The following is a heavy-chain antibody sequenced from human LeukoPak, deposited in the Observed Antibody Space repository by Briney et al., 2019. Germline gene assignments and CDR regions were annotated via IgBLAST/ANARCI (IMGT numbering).Heavy chain of an antibody. D-gene: IGHD3-10*01. CDR1: GYTFTGHY. CDR3: ARDPGTDAFDI. J-gene: IGHJ3*02. V-gene: IGHV1-2*02. Sequence: ASVKVSCKASGYTFTGHYMHWVRQAPGQGLEWMGWINPNSGGTTYAQKFQGRVTMTRDTSISTAYMELSRLRSDDTAVYYCARDPGTDAFDIWGQGTMVTVSS. CDR2: INPNSGGT.